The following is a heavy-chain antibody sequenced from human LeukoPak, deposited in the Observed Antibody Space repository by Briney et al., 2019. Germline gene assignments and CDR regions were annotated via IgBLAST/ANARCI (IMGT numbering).Heavy chain of an antibody. CDR2: ISGSGGST. D-gene: IGHD3-22*01. CDR3: AKSYYYYDSSGYCDY. Sequence: GGSLRLSCAASGFTFSSYAMSWVRQAPGKGLEWVSAISGSGGSTYYADSVKGRFTISRDNSKNTLYLQMNSLRAEDTAVYYCAKSYYYYDSSGYCDYWGQGTLVTVSS. J-gene: IGHJ4*02. CDR1: GFTFSSYA. V-gene: IGHV3-23*01.